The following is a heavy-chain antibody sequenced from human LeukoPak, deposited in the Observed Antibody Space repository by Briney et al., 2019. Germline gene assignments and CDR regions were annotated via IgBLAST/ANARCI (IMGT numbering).Heavy chain of an antibody. D-gene: IGHD2-2*01. Sequence: GGSLRLSCAASGFTFSNYEMNWVRQAPGKGLEWVSYISSSASTMFYADSVKGRFTISRDNAKNSLYLQMNSLRAEDTAVYYCARRVPTASHFDYWGQGTLVTVSS. J-gene: IGHJ4*02. CDR2: ISSSASTM. CDR3: ARRVPTASHFDY. CDR1: GFTFSNYE. V-gene: IGHV3-48*03.